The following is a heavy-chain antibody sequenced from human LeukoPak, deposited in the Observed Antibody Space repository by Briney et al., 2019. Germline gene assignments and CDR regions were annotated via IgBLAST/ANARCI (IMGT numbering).Heavy chain of an antibody. V-gene: IGHV4-4*08. J-gene: IGHJ4*02. CDR2: IYTSGST. CDR3: ARLISSSGYYYCDY. D-gene: IGHD3-22*01. Sequence: SETLSLTCAVYGGSFSGYYWSWIRQPPGKGLEWIGRIYTSGSTNYNPSLKSRVTISVDTSKNQFSLKLSSVTAADTAVYYCARLISSSGYYYCDYWGQGTLVTVSS. CDR1: GGSFSGYY.